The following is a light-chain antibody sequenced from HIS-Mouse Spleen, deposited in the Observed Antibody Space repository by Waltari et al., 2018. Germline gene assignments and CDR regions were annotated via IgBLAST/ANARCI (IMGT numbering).Light chain of an antibody. CDR3: QQYYSTPYT. CDR1: QSVLYSSNNKNY. Sequence: DIVMTQSPDSLAVSLGERATINCKSSQSVLYSSNNKNYLAWYQQQPGQPPKLVIYGASTRESGVPDRFSGRGSGTDFTLTISSLQAEDVAVYYCQQYYSTPYTFGQGTKLEIK. J-gene: IGKJ2*01. V-gene: IGKV4-1*01. CDR2: GAS.